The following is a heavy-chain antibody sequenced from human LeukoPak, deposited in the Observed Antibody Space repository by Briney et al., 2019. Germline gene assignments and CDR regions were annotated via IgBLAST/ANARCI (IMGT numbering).Heavy chain of an antibody. CDR3: ARERLASLSVDAFAI. D-gene: IGHD5-12*01. J-gene: IGHJ3*02. Sequence: GESLKISCKGSGYSFYTYWIAWVRQMPGKGLERMGIIYPGDSDTRYSPSFQGQVTISADKSISTAYLQWSSLKASDTAMYYCARERLASLSVDAFAIWGQGTTVTVSS. CDR2: IYPGDSDT. CDR1: GYSFYTYW. V-gene: IGHV5-51*01.